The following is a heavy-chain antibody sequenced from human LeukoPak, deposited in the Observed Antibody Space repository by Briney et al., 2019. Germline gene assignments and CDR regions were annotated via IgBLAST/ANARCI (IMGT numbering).Heavy chain of an antibody. J-gene: IGHJ6*02. Sequence: PGGSLRLSCAASGFTFSSYAMSWVRQAPGKGLEWVSAISGSGGSTYYADSVKGRFTISRDNSKNTLYLQMNSLRAEDTAVYYCAKVRPTLRYFDSGMDVWGQGTTVTVSS. CDR3: AKVRPTLRYFDSGMDV. V-gene: IGHV3-23*01. D-gene: IGHD3-9*01. CDR1: GFTFSSYA. CDR2: ISGSGGST.